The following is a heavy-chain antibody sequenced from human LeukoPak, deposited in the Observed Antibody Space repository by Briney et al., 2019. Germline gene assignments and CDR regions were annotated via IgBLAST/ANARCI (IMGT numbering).Heavy chain of an antibody. Sequence: PGRSLRLSCAASGFTFDDYAMHWVRQAPGKGLEWVSGISWNSGSIGYADSVKGRFTISRDNAKNSLYLQMNSLRAEDTALYYCAKDVGSWYYFYYWGQGTLVTVSS. J-gene: IGHJ4*02. V-gene: IGHV3-9*01. CDR1: GFTFDDYA. D-gene: IGHD2-15*01. CDR3: AKDVGSWYYFYY. CDR2: ISWNSGSI.